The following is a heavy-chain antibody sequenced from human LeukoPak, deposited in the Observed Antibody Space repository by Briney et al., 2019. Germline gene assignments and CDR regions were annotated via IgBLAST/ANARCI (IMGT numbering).Heavy chain of an antibody. V-gene: IGHV3-30*14. Sequence: GGSLRLSCAASGFTFSSYAMHWVRQAPGKGLEWVAVISYDASNKYYADSVKGRFTISRDNSKNTVYLQMNSLRAEDTAVYYCASSLYYYDSSEAVFDIWGQGTMVTVSS. D-gene: IGHD3-22*01. J-gene: IGHJ3*02. CDR1: GFTFSSYA. CDR2: ISYDASNK. CDR3: ASSLYYYDSSEAVFDI.